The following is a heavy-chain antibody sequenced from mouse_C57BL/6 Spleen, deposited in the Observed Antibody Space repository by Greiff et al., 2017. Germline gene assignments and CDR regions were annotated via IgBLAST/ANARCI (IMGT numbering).Heavy chain of an antibody. Sequence: VQLQQSGPVLVKPGASVKMSCKASGYTFTDYYMNWVKQSHGTSLEWIGNFHPYNDDTKYNEQFKGKATLTVEKSSSTVYLELSRLTSDDTAVYYCARQVGSSLDYWGQGTTLTVAS. CDR1: GYTFTDYY. CDR2: FHPYNDDT. V-gene: IGHV1-47*01. J-gene: IGHJ2*01. D-gene: IGHD1-1*01. CDR3: ARQVGSSLDY.